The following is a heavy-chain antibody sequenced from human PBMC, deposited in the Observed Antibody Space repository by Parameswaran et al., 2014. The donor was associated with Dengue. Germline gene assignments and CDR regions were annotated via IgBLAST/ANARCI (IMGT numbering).Heavy chain of an antibody. CDR2: IYYSGST. D-gene: IGHD6-19*01. J-gene: IGHJ2*01. Sequence: WIRQPQEGLEWIGSIYYSGSTYYNPSLKSRVTISVDTSKNQFSLKLSSVTAADTAVYYCARHSSGWYFHWYFDLWGRGTLVTVSS. CDR3: ARHSSGWYFHWYFDL. V-gene: IGHV4-39*01.